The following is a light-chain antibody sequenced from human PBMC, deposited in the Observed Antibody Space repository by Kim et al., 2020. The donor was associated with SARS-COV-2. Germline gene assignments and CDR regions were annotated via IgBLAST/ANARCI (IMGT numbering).Light chain of an antibody. Sequence: QSALTQPASVSGSPGQSITISCTGTSSDVGGYNYVSWYQQHPGKAPKLMIYDVSNRPSGVSNRFSGSKSGNTASLTISGLQAEDEADYYYSSYTSSSTLHVFGTGTKVTVL. J-gene: IGLJ1*01. CDR3: SSYTSSSTLHV. CDR1: SSDVGGYNY. CDR2: DVS. V-gene: IGLV2-14*03.